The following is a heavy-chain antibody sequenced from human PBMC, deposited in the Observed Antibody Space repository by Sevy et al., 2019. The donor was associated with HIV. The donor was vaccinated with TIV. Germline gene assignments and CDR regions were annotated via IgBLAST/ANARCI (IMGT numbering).Heavy chain of an antibody. J-gene: IGHJ6*02. V-gene: IGHV1-69*13. D-gene: IGHD5-12*01. Sequence: ASVKVSCKASGDTFGNYAIAWVRQAPGQGLEWMGGIIPVFGSANSAQKFQDRVTITADVSTSTAYMELRSLTSEDTAVYYCARSNPDGYNYSYYYAMDVWGQGTTVTVSS. CDR2: IIPVFGSA. CDR1: GDTFGNYA. CDR3: ARSNPDGYNYSYYYAMDV.